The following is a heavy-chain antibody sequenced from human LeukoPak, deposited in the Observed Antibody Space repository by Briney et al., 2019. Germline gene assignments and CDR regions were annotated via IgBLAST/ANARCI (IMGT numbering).Heavy chain of an antibody. Sequence: GGSLRLSCAASGFTFSTYAVNWVRQAPGKGLEWVSYISSSGSTIYYADSVKGRFTISRDNAKNSLYLQMNSLRAEDTAVYYCARDCTNGVCYDYWGQGTLVTVSS. V-gene: IGHV3-48*04. CDR2: ISSSGSTI. D-gene: IGHD2-8*01. CDR1: GFTFSTYA. J-gene: IGHJ4*02. CDR3: ARDCTNGVCYDY.